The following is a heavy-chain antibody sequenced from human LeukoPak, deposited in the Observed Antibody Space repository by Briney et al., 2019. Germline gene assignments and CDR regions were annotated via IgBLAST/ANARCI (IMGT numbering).Heavy chain of an antibody. J-gene: IGHJ4*02. Sequence: SETLSLTCTVSGYSISSGYYWGWIRQPLGKGLEWIGSIYHSGSTYYNPSLKSRVTISVDTSKNQFSLKLSSVTAADTAVYYCARDPDYWGQGTLVTVSS. CDR2: IYHSGST. CDR1: GYSISSGYY. CDR3: ARDPDY. V-gene: IGHV4-38-2*02.